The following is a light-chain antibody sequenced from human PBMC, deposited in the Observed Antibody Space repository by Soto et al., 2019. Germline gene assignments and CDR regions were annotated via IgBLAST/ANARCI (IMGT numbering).Light chain of an antibody. CDR1: QSVSSN. J-gene: IGKJ4*01. CDR2: GAS. V-gene: IGKV3-15*01. Sequence: VLSQSPGTLSLSTGERATLSCRTSQSVSSNYLAWFQQKPGQAPRLLIYGASARATGVPARFSGSGSGTEFTLTISSLQSEDFAVYYCQQYNNWLALTFGGGTKVDIK. CDR3: QQYNNWLALT.